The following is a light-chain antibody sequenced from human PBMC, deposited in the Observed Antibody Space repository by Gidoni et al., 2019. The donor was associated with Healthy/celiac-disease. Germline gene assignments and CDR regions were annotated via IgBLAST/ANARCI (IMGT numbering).Light chain of an antibody. CDR2: DVS. J-gene: IGLJ1*01. Sequence: QAALTQPASGAGSPGQSITISSTGTSSDVGGYNYVSWYQQHPGNAPKLMIYDVSKRPSGVSSRFSGSKSGTTASLTISGLQAEDAADYYCSSYTSSSTYVFGTGTKVTVL. V-gene: IGLV2-14*01. CDR3: SSYTSSSTYV. CDR1: SSDVGGYNY.